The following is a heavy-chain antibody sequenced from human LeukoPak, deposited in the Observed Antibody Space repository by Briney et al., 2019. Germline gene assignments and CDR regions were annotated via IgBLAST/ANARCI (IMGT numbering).Heavy chain of an antibody. CDR3: ARRYCSGGSCYYYGMDV. J-gene: IGHJ6*02. Sequence: PSETLSLTCSVSGGSISSYYWNWILQPPGKGLEWIGDIYYTGSTKYNPSLKSRVTISVDTSKNQFSLKLSSVTAADTAVYYCARRYCSGGSCYYYGMDVWGQGTTVTVSS. V-gene: IGHV4-59*08. D-gene: IGHD2-15*01. CDR2: IYYTGST. CDR1: GGSISSYY.